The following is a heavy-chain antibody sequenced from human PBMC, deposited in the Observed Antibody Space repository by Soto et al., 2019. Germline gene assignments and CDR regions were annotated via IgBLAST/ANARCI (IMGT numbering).Heavy chain of an antibody. CDR2: TSYDGSNN. J-gene: IGHJ4*02. CDR3: ARWGTTGGLDV. V-gene: IGHV3-33*05. Sequence: QVQLVESGGGVVQPGTSLRLSCVGSGFTFRSYVIHWVRQAPGKGLEWVALTSYDGSNNFYGDPVKGRFTFSRHNSRNTVELQMDSLRFEDTALYYCARWGTTGGLDVWGQGTLVSVSS. D-gene: IGHD3-16*01. CDR1: GFTFRSYV.